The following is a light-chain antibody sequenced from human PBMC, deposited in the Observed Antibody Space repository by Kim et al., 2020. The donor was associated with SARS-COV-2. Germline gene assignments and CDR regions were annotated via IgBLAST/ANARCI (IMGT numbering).Light chain of an antibody. V-gene: IGKV1-5*03. CDR2: KAS. Sequence: ASVGDRVTISGRASQTVNIWLAWYQQKPGKAPKLLIYKASNLQNGVPSRFSGSGSGTEFTLTISSLQPDDFATYYCQQYNTYPWTFGQGTKVDIK. CDR1: QTVNIW. J-gene: IGKJ1*01. CDR3: QQYNTYPWT.